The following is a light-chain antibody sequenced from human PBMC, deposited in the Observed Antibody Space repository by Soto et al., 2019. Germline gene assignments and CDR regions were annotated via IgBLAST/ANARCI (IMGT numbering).Light chain of an antibody. CDR1: QSVISSY. CDR2: GAS. J-gene: IGKJ4*01. CDR3: QQYYSTPLT. Sequence: IVWTHSAGTLSLSPLDRATLSFMSSQSVISSYLAWYEQKPGQAPRLVIYGASSRATGIPDRFSGSGSGTDFTLTISRLEPEDFAVYYCQQYYSTPLTFGGGTKVDIK. V-gene: IGKV3-20*01.